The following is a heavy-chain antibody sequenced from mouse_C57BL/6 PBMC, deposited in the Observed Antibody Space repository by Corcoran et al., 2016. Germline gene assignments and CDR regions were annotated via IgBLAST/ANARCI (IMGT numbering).Heavy chain of an antibody. CDR2: IYPGDGDT. CDR1: GYAFSSYW. Sequence: QVQLQQSGAELVKPGASVKISCKASGYAFSSYWMNWVKKRPGKGLGWIGQIYPGDGDTNYNGKFKGKATLTADQSSSTAYMQLSSLTSEDSAVYFCARVDYDVDYFDYWGQGTTLTVSS. CDR3: ARVDYDVDYFDY. J-gene: IGHJ2*01. V-gene: IGHV1-80*01. D-gene: IGHD2-4*01.